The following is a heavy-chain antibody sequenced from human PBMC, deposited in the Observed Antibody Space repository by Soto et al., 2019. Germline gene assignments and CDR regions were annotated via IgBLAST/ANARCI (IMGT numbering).Heavy chain of an antibody. CDR3: AKDLSGSTTYYYYGMDV. D-gene: IGHD1-26*01. Sequence: TGGSLRLSCAASGFTFDDYTMHWVRQAPGKGLEWVSLISWDGGSTYYADSVKGRFTISRDNSKNSLYLQMNSLRTEDTALYYCAKDLSGSTTYYYYGMDVWGQGTTVTVSS. CDR2: ISWDGGST. V-gene: IGHV3-43*01. J-gene: IGHJ6*02. CDR1: GFTFDDYT.